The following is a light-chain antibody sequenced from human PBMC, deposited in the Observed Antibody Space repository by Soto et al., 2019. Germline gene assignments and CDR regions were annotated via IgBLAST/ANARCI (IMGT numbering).Light chain of an antibody. CDR1: QRISSY. J-gene: IGKJ5*01. V-gene: IGKV1-39*01. Sequence: DIQMTQSPSSLSASVGDRVTITCRASQRISSYLNWYQQKPGKAPKLLIYAASSLQSGVPSRFSGSGSGTDFTLTISSLQPEDIATYYCQQYDNLPITFGQGTRLEI. CDR2: AAS. CDR3: QQYDNLPIT.